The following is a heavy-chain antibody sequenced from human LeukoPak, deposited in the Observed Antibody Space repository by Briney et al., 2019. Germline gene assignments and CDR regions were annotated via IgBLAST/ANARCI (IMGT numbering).Heavy chain of an antibody. CDR2: IYYSGST. Sequence: TLSLTCTVSGGSISSYYWSWIRQPPGKGLEWIGYIYYSGSTNYNPSLKSRVTISVDTSKNQSSLKLSSVTAADTAVYYCARAHMITSYYYYYYMDVWGKGTTVTVSS. J-gene: IGHJ6*03. CDR3: ARAHMITSYYYYYYMDV. V-gene: IGHV4-59*01. D-gene: IGHD3-16*01. CDR1: GGSISSYY.